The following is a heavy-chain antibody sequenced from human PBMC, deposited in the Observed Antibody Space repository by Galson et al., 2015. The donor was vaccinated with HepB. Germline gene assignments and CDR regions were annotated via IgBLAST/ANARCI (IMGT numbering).Heavy chain of an antibody. D-gene: IGHD6-19*01. CDR3: ARAYSSGWYFDS. Sequence: ETLSLTCAVSGGSVNSDLYYWSWIRQPPGKGLEWIGYIFYRGSTNYNPSLKSRITISLDTSKNQFSLKLNSVTAADTAVYYCARAYSSGWYFDSWGQGTLIVVSS. V-gene: IGHV4-61*01. J-gene: IGHJ4*02. CDR1: GGSVNSDLYY. CDR2: IFYRGST.